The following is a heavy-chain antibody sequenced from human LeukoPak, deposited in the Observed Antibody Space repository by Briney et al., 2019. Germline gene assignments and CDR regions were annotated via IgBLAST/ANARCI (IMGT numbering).Heavy chain of an antibody. Sequence: PSETLSLTCAVYGGSFSGYYWSWIRQPPGKGLEWIGEINHSGSTNYNPSLKSRVTISVDTSKNQFSLKLSSVTAADTAVYYCARGRHGYSYGHRLLVFDYWGQGTLVTVSS. CDR2: INHSGST. V-gene: IGHV4-34*01. CDR1: GGSFSGYY. CDR3: ARGRHGYSYGHRLLVFDY. D-gene: IGHD5-18*01. J-gene: IGHJ4*02.